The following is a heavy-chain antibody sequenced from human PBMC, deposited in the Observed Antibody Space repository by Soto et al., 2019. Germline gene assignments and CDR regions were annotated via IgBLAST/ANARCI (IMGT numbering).Heavy chain of an antibody. Sequence: QLQLQESGPGLVKPSETLSLTCTVSGGSISSSSYYWGWIRQPPGKGLEWIGSIYYSGSTYYNPSLKSRVTISVDTSKNQFSLKLSSVTAADTAVYYCARGEGAGTITGTTYFDYWGQGTLVTVSS. CDR1: GGSISSSSYY. V-gene: IGHV4-39*01. CDR2: IYYSGST. CDR3: ARGEGAGTITGTTYFDY. D-gene: IGHD1-7*01. J-gene: IGHJ4*02.